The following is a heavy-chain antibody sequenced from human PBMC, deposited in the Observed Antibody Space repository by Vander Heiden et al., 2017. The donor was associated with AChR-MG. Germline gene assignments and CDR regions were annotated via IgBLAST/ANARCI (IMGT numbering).Heavy chain of an antibody. D-gene: IGHD3-22*01. CDR2: ITHSGST. J-gene: IGHJ4*02. CDR3: ASPHYYDSSGSSFDY. CDR1: GGSFSGYY. V-gene: IGHV4-34*01. Sequence: QVQLQQWGAGLLKPSETLSLTCAVYGGSFSGYYWSLIRQPRGKGLGWIGEITHSGSTSYSPSLKSRVTISVDTSKNQFSLKLSSVTAADTAVYYCASPHYYDSSGSSFDYWGQGTLVTVSS.